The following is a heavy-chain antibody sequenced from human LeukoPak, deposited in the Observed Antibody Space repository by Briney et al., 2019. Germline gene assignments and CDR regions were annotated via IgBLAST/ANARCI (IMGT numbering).Heavy chain of an antibody. D-gene: IGHD3-22*01. CDR2: IYGSGYT. CDR3: ARRLSDSSSSDSVVFSAPPDY. Sequence: SETLSLTCTVSGGSIRGWYWSWIRQPPGKGLEWIGYIYGSGYTNYNPSLKSRVTMSIDTSKNQFSLKLSSVTAADTAVYYCARRLSDSSSSDSVVFSAPPDYWGQGTLVTVSS. V-gene: IGHV4-59*12. J-gene: IGHJ4*02. CDR1: GGSIRGWY.